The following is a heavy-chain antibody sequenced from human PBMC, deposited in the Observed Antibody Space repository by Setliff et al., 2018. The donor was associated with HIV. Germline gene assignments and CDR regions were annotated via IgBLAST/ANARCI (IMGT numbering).Heavy chain of an antibody. D-gene: IGHD2-2*01. Sequence: GGSLRLSCSGSGFTFGDYAMTWVRQAPGKGLEWVGFVRSKAHAETTEYAASVKGRFTISRDDSKSIVYLRMNSLKTEDTAVYYCTAGVVAYPMPFFEYWGQGTLVTVSS. V-gene: IGHV3-49*04. J-gene: IGHJ4*02. CDR3: TAGVVAYPMPFFEY. CDR1: GFTFGDYA. CDR2: VRSKAHAETT.